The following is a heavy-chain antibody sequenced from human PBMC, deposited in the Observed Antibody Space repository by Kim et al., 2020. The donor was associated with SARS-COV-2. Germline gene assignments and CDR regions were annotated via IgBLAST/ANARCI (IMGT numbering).Heavy chain of an antibody. J-gene: IGHJ6*04. D-gene: IGHD3-10*01. Sequence: SVTGRFTISRENSKNTLYLQMNSLRAEDTAVYYCAGSGSYYKPHYYGMDVWGKGTTVTVSS. CDR3: AGSGSYYKPHYYGMDV. V-gene: IGHV3-30*03.